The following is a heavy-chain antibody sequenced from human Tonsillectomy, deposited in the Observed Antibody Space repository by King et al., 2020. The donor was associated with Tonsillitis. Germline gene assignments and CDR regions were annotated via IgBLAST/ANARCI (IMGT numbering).Heavy chain of an antibody. CDR3: TTELERSSWTNDAFDI. CDR1: GFTFSNAW. D-gene: IGHD6-13*01. CDR2: IKSKTDGGTT. Sequence: QLVQSGGGLVKPGGSLRLSCAASGFTFSNAWMSWVRQAPGKGLEWVGRIKSKTDGGTTDYAAPVKGRFTISRDDSKNTLYLQINSLKTEDTAVYYCTTELERSSWTNDAFDIWGQGKMVTLSS. J-gene: IGHJ3*02. V-gene: IGHV3-15*01.